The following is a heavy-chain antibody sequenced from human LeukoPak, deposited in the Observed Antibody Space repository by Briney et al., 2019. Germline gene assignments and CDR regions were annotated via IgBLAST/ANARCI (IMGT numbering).Heavy chain of an antibody. CDR2: INHDGREK. Sequence: PGGSLRLSCAASGFTFSGYWMNWVCQAPGKGLEWVANINHDGREKYYVDSVKGRFTISRDDSKSIAYLQMNSLKTEDTAVYYCTTLLTTGGSRIGGDYWGKGTTVTVSS. D-gene: IGHD2-8*02. J-gene: IGHJ6*04. CDR1: GFTFSGYW. CDR3: TTLLTTGGSRIGGDY. V-gene: IGHV3-7*03.